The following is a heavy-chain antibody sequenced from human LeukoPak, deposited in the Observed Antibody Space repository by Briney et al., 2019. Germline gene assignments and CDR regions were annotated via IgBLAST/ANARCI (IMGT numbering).Heavy chain of an antibody. D-gene: IGHD2-15*01. CDR3: AADLDRGYCSGGSCYSGYDY. Sequence: PGGSLRLSCAASGFTFSSYGMHWVRQAPGKGLEWVAFIRYDGSNKYYADSVKGRFTISRDNSKNTLYLQMNSLRAEDTAVYYCAADLDRGYCSGGSCYSGYDYWGQGTLVTVSS. CDR2: IRYDGSNK. J-gene: IGHJ4*02. V-gene: IGHV3-30*02. CDR1: GFTFSSYG.